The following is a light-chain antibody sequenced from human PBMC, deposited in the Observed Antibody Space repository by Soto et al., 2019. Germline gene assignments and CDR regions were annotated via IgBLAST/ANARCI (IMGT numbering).Light chain of an antibody. CDR2: AAS. CDR1: QSISNY. CDR3: QQSFSPLWT. J-gene: IGKJ1*01. Sequence: DIQMTQSPSSLSASVGDRVTITCRASQSISNYLNWYQQKPGKAPKLLIYAASSMQSGVPSRFSGSGSEKDFTLTSSRLQHDDSATYYCQQSFSPLWTFGQGTKVEV. V-gene: IGKV1-39*01.